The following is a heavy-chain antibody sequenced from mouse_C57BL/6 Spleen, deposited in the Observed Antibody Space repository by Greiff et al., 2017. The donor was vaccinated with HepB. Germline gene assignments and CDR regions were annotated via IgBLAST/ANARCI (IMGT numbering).Heavy chain of an antibody. V-gene: IGHV1-64*01. CDR3: ARPAPSYGSSPLYAMDY. CDR2: IHPNSGST. CDR1: GYTFTSYW. J-gene: IGHJ4*01. D-gene: IGHD1-1*01. Sequence: VQLQQPGAELVKPGASVKLSCKASGYTFTSYWMHWVKQRPGQGLEWIGMIHPNSGSTNYNEKFKSKATLTVDKSSSTAYMQLSSLTSEDSAVYYCARPAPSYGSSPLYAMDYWGQGTSVTVSS.